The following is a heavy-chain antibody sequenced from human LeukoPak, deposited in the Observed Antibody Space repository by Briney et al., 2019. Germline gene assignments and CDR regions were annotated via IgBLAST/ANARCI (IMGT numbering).Heavy chain of an antibody. CDR1: GFTFTSHD. CDR2: IDPNTGGT. J-gene: IGHJ4*02. V-gene: IGHV1-2*06. D-gene: IGHD1-26*01. CDR3: ASLYDIVGTTVDY. Sequence: ASVKVSCKASGFTFTSHDYNWVRQAPGQGLEWMGRIDPNTGGTKSAKNFQGRVTMTRDTSISTAYMALSGLRSDDTAVYYCASLYDIVGTTVDYWGQGTLVTVSS.